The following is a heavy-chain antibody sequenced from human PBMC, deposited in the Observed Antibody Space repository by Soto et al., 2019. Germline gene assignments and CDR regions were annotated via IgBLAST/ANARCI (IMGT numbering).Heavy chain of an antibody. CDR2: MYKTGST. Sequence: SETLSLTCTVSGGSISGYYWSWIRQPPGKGLEWIGYMYKTGSTVYNPSFKSRVTISVDTSKNQFSLKLNSVTAADTAVYYCARDLWGYCGTDCYPLDVWAQRTTVTVSS. J-gene: IGHJ6*02. D-gene: IGHD2-21*02. V-gene: IGHV4-59*01. CDR1: GGSISGYY. CDR3: ARDLWGYCGTDCYPLDV.